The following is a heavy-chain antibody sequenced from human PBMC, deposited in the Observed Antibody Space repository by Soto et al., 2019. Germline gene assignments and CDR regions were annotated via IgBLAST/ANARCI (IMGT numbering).Heavy chain of an antibody. CDR2: IDPSDSYT. Sequence: PGESQTISCKGSGYSFTSYWIGWVRQLPGKGLEWMGRIDPSDSYTNYSPSFQGHVTISADKSISTAYLQWSSLKASDTAMYYCARGGTPYYYYGMDVWGQGTTVTVSS. D-gene: IGHD3-16*01. CDR3: ARGGTPYYYYGMDV. V-gene: IGHV5-10-1*01. J-gene: IGHJ6*02. CDR1: GYSFTSYW.